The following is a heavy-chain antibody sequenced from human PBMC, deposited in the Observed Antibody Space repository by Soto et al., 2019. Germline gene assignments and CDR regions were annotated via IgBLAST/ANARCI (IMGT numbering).Heavy chain of an antibody. J-gene: IGHJ6*02. CDR3: ASGQSRLSLSDSYSYVLAV. CDR1: GDTFTRYG. CDR2: IIPIFGTT. V-gene: IGHV1-69*01. D-gene: IGHD3-3*01. Sequence: QVQLVQSGAEVKKPGASVKVSCKASGDTFTRYGVSWVRQAPGQGLEWMGGIIPIFGTTNYAQKFQDRVIISEDESTSIAYAELSSLRSEDTAVYYCASGQSRLSLSDSYSYVLAVWGQGTTVTVSS.